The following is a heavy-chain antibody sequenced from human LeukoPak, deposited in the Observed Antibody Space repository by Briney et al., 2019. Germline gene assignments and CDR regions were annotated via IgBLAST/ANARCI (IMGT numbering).Heavy chain of an antibody. CDR2: IIPILGIA. J-gene: IGHJ4*02. V-gene: IGHV1-69*04. CDR1: GGTFSGYA. Sequence: GASVKVSCKASGGTFSGYAISWVRQAPGQGLEWMGRIIPILGIANYAQKFQGRVTITADKSTSTAYMELSSLRSEDTAVYYCARGKYGSGSYKFDYWGQGTLVTVSS. CDR3: ARGKYGSGSYKFDY. D-gene: IGHD3-10*01.